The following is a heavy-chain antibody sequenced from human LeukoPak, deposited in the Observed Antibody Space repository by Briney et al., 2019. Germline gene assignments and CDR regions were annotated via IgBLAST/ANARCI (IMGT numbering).Heavy chain of an antibody. CDR1: GYSISSGYY. Sequence: SETLSLTCTVSGYSISSGYYWGWIRQPPGKGLEGIGSIYHSGSTYYNPSLKSRVTISVDTSKNQFSLKLSSVTAADTAVYYCARDNPATTDPFDYWGQGTLATVSS. CDR3: ARDNPATTDPFDY. D-gene: IGHD1-1*01. CDR2: IYHSGST. J-gene: IGHJ4*02. V-gene: IGHV4-38-2*02.